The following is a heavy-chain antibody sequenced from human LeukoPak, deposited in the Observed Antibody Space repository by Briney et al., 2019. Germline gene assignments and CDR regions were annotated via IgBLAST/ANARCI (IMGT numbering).Heavy chain of an antibody. CDR1: GFTFSSYS. V-gene: IGHV3-21*01. CDR3: ARSLSYGSGIDY. D-gene: IGHD3-10*01. Sequence: GGSLRLSCAASGFTFSSYSMDWVRQAPGKGLEWVSSISSSSSYIYYADSVKGRFTISRDNAKNSLYLQMNSLRAEDTAVYYCARSLSYGSGIDYWGQGTLVTVSS. CDR2: ISSSSSYI. J-gene: IGHJ4*02.